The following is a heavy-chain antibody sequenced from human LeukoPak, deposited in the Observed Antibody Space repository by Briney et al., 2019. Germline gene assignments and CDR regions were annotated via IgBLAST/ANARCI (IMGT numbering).Heavy chain of an antibody. V-gene: IGHV3-64D*06. D-gene: IGHD1-26*01. CDR1: GFTLTWHV. Sequence: PGGSLRLSCAASGFTLTWHVMHWVRQAPGKALEYVSFIHHNGEMTSYAESVRGRFTVSRDNSKNTLFLELSSLRTDDTAVYYCVRDMSGKYSFDYWGQGTLAIVST. J-gene: IGHJ4*02. CDR3: VRDMSGKYSFDY. CDR2: IHHNGEMT.